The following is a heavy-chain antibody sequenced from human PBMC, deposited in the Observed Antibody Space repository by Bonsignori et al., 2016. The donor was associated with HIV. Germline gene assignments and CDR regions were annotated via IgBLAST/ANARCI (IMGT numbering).Heavy chain of an antibody. V-gene: IGHV3-21*01. J-gene: IGHJ6*03. CDR2: ISSSSSYI. Sequence: GGSLRLSCAASGFTFSTYSMNWVRQAPGKGLEWVSSISSSSSYIYYADSVKGRFTISRDNAKKSLYLQMNSLRAEDTAVYYCAKTPLHDFWGRYYYYMDVWGKGTTVTVSS. CDR3: AKTPLHDFWGRYYYYMDV. CDR1: GFTFSTYS. D-gene: IGHD3/OR15-3a*01.